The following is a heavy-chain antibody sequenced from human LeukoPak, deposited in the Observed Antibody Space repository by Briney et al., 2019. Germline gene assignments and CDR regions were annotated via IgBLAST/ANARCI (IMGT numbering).Heavy chain of an antibody. CDR2: IWHDGSNK. Sequence: GGSLRLSCAASGFTFSSYGMPWVRQAPGKGLEWVAVIWHDGSNKYYADSVKGRFTISRDNSKNTLYLQMNSLRAEDTAVYYYASETGRDAFDIWGQGTMVTVSP. CDR3: ASETGRDAFDI. V-gene: IGHV3-33*01. CDR1: GFTFSSYG. J-gene: IGHJ3*02.